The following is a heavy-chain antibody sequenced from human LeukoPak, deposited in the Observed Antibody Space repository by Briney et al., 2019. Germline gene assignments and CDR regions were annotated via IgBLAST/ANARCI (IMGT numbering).Heavy chain of an antibody. CDR3: ARDLANGGENWFDP. V-gene: IGHV1-18*01. CDR1: GYTFTSYG. D-gene: IGHD4-23*01. J-gene: IGHJ5*02. Sequence: ASVRVSCKASGYTFTSYGISWVRQAPGQGREWMGWISAYNGNTNYAQKLQGRVTMTTDTSTSTAYMELRSLRSDDTAVYYCARDLANGGENWFDPWGQGTLVTVSS. CDR2: ISAYNGNT.